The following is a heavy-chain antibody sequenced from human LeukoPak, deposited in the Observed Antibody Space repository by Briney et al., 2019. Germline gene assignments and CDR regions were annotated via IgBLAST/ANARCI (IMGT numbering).Heavy chain of an antibody. J-gene: IGHJ4*02. V-gene: IGHV5-51*01. CDR1: GXSFTTFW. CDR3: ARLDSSGYAIDY. Sequence: KSGESLKISCKGSGXSFTTFWIGWVRQMPGKGLEWMGIVYPDDSDTRFSPSFQGQVTISADKSISTAYLQWSSLKASDSAMYYCARLDSSGYAIDYWGQGTLVTVSS. CDR2: VYPDDSDT. D-gene: IGHD3-22*01.